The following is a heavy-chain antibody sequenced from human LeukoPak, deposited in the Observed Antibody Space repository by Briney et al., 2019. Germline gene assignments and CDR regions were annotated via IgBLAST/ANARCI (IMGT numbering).Heavy chain of an antibody. CDR1: GFTFSSYA. D-gene: IGHD5-18*01. Sequence: GGSLRLSCAASGFTFSSYAMHWVRQAPGKGLEWVAVISYDGSNKYYADSVKGRFTISRDNSKNTLYLQMNSLRAEDTAVYYCARRQLSDYWGQGTLVTVSS. V-gene: IGHV3-30*04. CDR2: ISYDGSNK. CDR3: ARRQLSDY. J-gene: IGHJ4*02.